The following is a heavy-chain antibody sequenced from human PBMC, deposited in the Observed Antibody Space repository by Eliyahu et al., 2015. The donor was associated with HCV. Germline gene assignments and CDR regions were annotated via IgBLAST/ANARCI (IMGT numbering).Heavy chain of an antibody. Sequence: EVQLVESGGGLVQPGGSLRLSCAASGFTFSSYWMSWVRQAPGKGLEWVANIKQDGSEKYYVDSVKGRFTISRDNAKNSLYLQMNSLRAEDTAVYYCARDRPEWQLVLVYYYYGMDVWGQGTTVTVSS. CDR2: IKQDGSEK. CDR1: GFTFSSYW. CDR3: ARDRPEWQLVLVYYYYGMDV. V-gene: IGHV3-7*01. J-gene: IGHJ6*02. D-gene: IGHD6-6*01.